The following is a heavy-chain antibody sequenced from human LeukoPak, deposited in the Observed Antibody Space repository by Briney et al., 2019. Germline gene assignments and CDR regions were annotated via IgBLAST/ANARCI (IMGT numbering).Heavy chain of an antibody. CDR2: ISAYNGNT. Sequence: GASVKVSCKASGYTFTSYGISWVRQAPGQGLEWMGWISAYNGNTNYAQKLQGRVTMTTDTSTSTAYMELRSLRSDDTAVYYCARAGGQQLVQPYFDYWGQGTLVTVSS. CDR1: GYTFTSYG. D-gene: IGHD6-13*01. V-gene: IGHV1-18*01. CDR3: ARAGGQQLVQPYFDY. J-gene: IGHJ4*02.